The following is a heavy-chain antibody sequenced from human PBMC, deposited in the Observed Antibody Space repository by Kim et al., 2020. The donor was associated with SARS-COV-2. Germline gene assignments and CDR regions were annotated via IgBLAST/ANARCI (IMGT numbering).Heavy chain of an antibody. CDR2: IIPIFGTA. CDR3: ARDRGLAYSYYYGMDV. Sequence: SVKVSCKASGGTFSSYAISWVRQAPGQGLEWMGGIIPIFGTANYAQKFQGRVTITADESTSTAYMELSSLRSEDTAVYYCARDRGLAYSYYYGMDVWGQGTTVTVSS. V-gene: IGHV1-69*13. J-gene: IGHJ6*02. CDR1: GGTFSSYA. D-gene: IGHD2-21*01.